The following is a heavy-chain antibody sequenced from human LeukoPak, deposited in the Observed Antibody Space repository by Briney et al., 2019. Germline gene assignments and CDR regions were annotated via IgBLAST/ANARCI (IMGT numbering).Heavy chain of an antibody. D-gene: IGHD1-26*01. Sequence: PGGSLRLSCVASGFTFSDYYMSWIRQAPGKGLEWASYISSSGNNIYYADSVKGRFTISRKNAKNSLYLQMNSLRAEDTAVYYCARVAGGGVLFYFDYWGQGTLVTVSS. CDR2: ISSSGNNI. J-gene: IGHJ4*02. CDR3: ARVAGGGVLFYFDY. V-gene: IGHV3-11*01. CDR1: GFTFSDYY.